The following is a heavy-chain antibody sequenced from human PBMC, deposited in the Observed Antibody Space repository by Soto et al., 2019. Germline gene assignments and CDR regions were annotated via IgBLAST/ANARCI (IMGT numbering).Heavy chain of an antibody. CDR2: INAGNGNT. J-gene: IGHJ4*02. CDR1: GYTFTSYA. D-gene: IGHD2-15*01. Sequence: ASVKVSCKASGYTFTSYAMHWVRQAPGQRLEWMGWINAGNGNTKYSQKFQGRVTITRDTSASTAYMELSSLRSEDTAVYYCARDRKVVADYLTYDFDYWGQGTLVTVSS. V-gene: IGHV1-3*01. CDR3: ARDRKVVADYLTYDFDY.